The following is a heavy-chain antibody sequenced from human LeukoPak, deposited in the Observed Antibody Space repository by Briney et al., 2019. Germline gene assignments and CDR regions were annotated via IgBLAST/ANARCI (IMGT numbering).Heavy chain of an antibody. V-gene: IGHV3-23*01. Sequence: GGSLRLSCAASGFTFSAYGVTWVRQAPGKGLEWVSSMGVSGDNVHYADSVKGRFVISRDNSKNTLYLQMNSLRAEDAAVYYCAKDPNGDYVGAFDTWGQGTMVIVSS. CDR1: GFTFSAYG. D-gene: IGHD4-17*01. CDR3: AKDPNGDYVGAFDT. J-gene: IGHJ3*02. CDR2: MGVSGDNV.